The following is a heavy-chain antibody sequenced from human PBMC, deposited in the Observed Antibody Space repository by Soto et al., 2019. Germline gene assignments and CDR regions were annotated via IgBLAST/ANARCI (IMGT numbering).Heavy chain of an antibody. Sequence: SETLSLTCTVSGGSISSDYWSWIRQPPGKGLEWIGYIYYSGSTNYNPSLKSRVTISVDTSKNQFSLKLSSVTAADTAVYYCARVSRSWSNWFDPWGQGTLVTVSS. V-gene: IGHV4-59*01. CDR2: IYYSGST. CDR3: ARVSRSWSNWFDP. D-gene: IGHD6-13*01. CDR1: GGSISSDY. J-gene: IGHJ5*02.